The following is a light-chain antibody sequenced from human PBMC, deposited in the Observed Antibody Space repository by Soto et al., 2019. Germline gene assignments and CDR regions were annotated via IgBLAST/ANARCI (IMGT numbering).Light chain of an antibody. CDR3: QQLSYYPRT. CDR2: AAS. J-gene: IGKJ2*01. CDR1: QDVSSY. Sequence: IQMTQSPSSLSATVGDRVTITCRASQDVSSYLVWYQHKPGKAPELLIYAASTLQSGVPLRFSGSGSGTEFTLTISSLPPEDFATYYCQQLSYYPRTFGQGTKLEIK. V-gene: IGKV1-9*01.